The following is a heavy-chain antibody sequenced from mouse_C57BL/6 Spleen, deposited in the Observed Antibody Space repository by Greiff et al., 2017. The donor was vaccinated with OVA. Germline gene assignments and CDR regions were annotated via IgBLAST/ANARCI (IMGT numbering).Heavy chain of an antibody. CDR3: ARHGFITTVVEGYYFDY. J-gene: IGHJ2*01. CDR2: ISGGGGNT. V-gene: IGHV5-9*01. D-gene: IGHD1-1*01. CDR1: GFTFSSYT. Sequence: EVKLVESGGGLVKPGGSLKLSCAASGFTFSSYTMSWVRQTPEKRLEWVATISGGGGNTYYPDSVKGRFTISRDNAKNTLYLQMSRLRSEDTALYYCARHGFITTVVEGYYFDYWGQGTTLTVSS.